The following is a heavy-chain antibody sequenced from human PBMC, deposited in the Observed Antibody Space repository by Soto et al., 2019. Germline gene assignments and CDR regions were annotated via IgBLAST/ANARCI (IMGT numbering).Heavy chain of an antibody. Sequence: EVQLVESGGGLVQPGGSLRLSCTASGFTFSDSWMTWVRQAPGKGLEWVDRIKPDESEKKYADSVKGQFSISRDNAKNSMYLQMDSLRGEDTAVYYCVRGGSNYASWGQGTLVTVSS. V-gene: IGHV3-7*01. CDR2: IKPDESEK. CDR1: GFTFSDSW. J-gene: IGHJ5*02. CDR3: VRGGSNYAS. D-gene: IGHD4-4*01.